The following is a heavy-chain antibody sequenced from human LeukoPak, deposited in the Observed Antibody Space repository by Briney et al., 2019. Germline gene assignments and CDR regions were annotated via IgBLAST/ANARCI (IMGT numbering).Heavy chain of an antibody. V-gene: IGHV3-30*18. CDR3: VKGGQLGY. CDR2: ISYDGSNK. J-gene: IGHJ4*02. D-gene: IGHD6-6*01. CDR1: GFTFSSYG. Sequence: PGGSLRLSCAASGFTFSSYGMHWVRQAPGKGLEWVAVISYDGSNKYYADSVKGRFTISRDNSKNTLYLQMNSLRAEDTAVYYCVKGGQLGYWGQGTLVTVSS.